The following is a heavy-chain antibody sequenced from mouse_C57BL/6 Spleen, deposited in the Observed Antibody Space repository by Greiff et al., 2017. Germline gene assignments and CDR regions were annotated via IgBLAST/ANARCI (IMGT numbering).Heavy chain of an antibody. D-gene: IGHD1-1*01. J-gene: IGHJ2*01. V-gene: IGHV1-80*01. CDR2: IYPGDGDT. CDR3: ARYPITTVEGYFDY. Sequence: VKLQESGAELVKPGASVKISFKASGYAFSSYWMNWVKQRPGKGLEWIGQIYPGDGDTNYNGKFKGKATLTADKSSSTAYMQLSSLTSEDSAVYFCARYPITTVEGYFDYWGQGTTLTVSS. CDR1: GYAFSSYW.